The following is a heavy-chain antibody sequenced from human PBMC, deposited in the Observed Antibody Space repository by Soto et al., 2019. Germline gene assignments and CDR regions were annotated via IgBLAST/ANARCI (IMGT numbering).Heavy chain of an antibody. CDR3: AKSHVYPPSISSSYYYGMDV. V-gene: IGHV3-23*01. Sequence: GGSLRLSCAASGFTFSSYAMSWVRQAPGKGLEWVSAISGSGGSTYYADSVKGRFTISRDNSKNTLYLQMNSLRAEDTAVYYCAKSHVYPPSISSSYYYGMDVWGQGTTVTVSS. D-gene: IGHD6-6*01. J-gene: IGHJ6*02. CDR2: ISGSGGST. CDR1: GFTFSSYA.